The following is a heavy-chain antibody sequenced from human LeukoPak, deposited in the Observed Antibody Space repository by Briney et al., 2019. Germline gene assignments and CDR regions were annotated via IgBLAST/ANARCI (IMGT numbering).Heavy chain of an antibody. CDR2: ISAYNGNT. CDR3: ARVLITMVRSSPAGTFDY. CDR1: GYTFTSYG. V-gene: IGHV1-18*01. D-gene: IGHD3-10*01. J-gene: IGHJ4*02. Sequence: ASVNVSCKASGYTFTSYGTSWVRQAPGQGLEWMGWISAYNGNTTYAQKLQGIVTMNTDTSTSTAYMELRSLRSDDTAVYYCARVLITMVRSSPAGTFDYWGQGTLVTVSS.